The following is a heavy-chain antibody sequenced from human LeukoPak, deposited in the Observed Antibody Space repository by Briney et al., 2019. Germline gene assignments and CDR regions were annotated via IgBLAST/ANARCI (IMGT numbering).Heavy chain of an antibody. D-gene: IGHD5-18*01. CDR1: GGTFSSYV. Sequence: ASVKVSCKASGGTFSSYVVSWVRQAPGQGLEWMGGIIPMLGSTNLAQKFQGRLTIMTDESTSTAYMELSSVRSEDTAVYYCATGYSLGEHDAFDMWGQGTMVTVSS. V-gene: IGHV1-69*05. CDR3: ATGYSLGEHDAFDM. J-gene: IGHJ3*02. CDR2: IIPMLGST.